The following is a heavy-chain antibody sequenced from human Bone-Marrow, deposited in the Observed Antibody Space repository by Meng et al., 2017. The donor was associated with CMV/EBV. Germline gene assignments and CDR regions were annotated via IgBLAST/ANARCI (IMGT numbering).Heavy chain of an antibody. V-gene: IGHV5-51*01. Sequence: GESLKISCKGSGYSFTSYWIGWVRQMPGKGLEWMGSIYPGDSDTRYSPSFQGQVTISADKSLSTAHLQWSSLKDSDTAMYYCARAGAQNWFDPWGQGTLVTVSS. J-gene: IGHJ5*02. CDR1: GYSFTSYW. CDR2: IYPGDSDT. CDR3: ARAGAQNWFDP.